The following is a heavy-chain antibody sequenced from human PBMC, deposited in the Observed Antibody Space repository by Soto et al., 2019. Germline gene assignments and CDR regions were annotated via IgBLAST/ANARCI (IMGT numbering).Heavy chain of an antibody. J-gene: IGHJ4*02. D-gene: IGHD6-6*01. V-gene: IGHV1-24*01. CDR3: ATDLGSLSGSFDY. CDR2: FDPEDGET. Sequence: ASVKVSCKVSGYTLTELSMHWVRQAPGKGLEWMGGFDPEDGETIYAQKFQGRVTMTEDTSTDTAYMGLSSLRSEDTAVYYCATDLGSLSGSFDYWGQGTLVTVSS. CDR1: GYTLTELS.